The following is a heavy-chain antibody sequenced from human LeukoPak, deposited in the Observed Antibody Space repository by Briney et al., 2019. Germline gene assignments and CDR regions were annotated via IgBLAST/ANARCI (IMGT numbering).Heavy chain of an antibody. J-gene: IGHJ4*02. D-gene: IGHD3-10*01. CDR2: IYYSGST. CDR1: GGSISNSSYY. CDR3: ARLRGDPQPVLD. V-gene: IGHV4-39*01. Sequence: SETLSLTCTVSGGSISNSSYYWGWIRQPPGKGLEWIGSIYYSGSTYYNPSLKSRVTISVETSKNQFSLKLSSVTAADTAVYYCARLRGDPQPVLDWGQGTLVTVSS.